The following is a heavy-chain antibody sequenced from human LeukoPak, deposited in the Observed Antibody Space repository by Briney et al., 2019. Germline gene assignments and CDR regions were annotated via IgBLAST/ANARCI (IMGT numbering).Heavy chain of an antibody. V-gene: IGHV1-8*01. CDR3: ARERDILTGYVDY. J-gene: IGHJ4*02. Sequence: ASVKVSCKASGYTFTSYDINWVRQATGQGLEWMGWMNPNSGNTGYAQKFQGRVTMTRNTSISTAYMELSSLRSEDTAVYYCARERDILTGYVDYWGQGTLVTVSS. CDR2: MNPNSGNT. CDR1: GYTFTSYD. D-gene: IGHD3-9*01.